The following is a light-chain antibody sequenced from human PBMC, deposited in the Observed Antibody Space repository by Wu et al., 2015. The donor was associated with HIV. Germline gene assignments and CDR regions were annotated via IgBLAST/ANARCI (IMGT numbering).Light chain of an antibody. CDR1: QSVGSF. CDR2: DAS. Sequence: EIVLTQSPGTLSLSPGERATLSCRASQSVGSFLAWYQQKPGQAPRLLIYDASSRAAGIPVRFSGSGSGTDFTLTISSLEPEDFAVYYCQQYGSSPLTFGGGTKVEIK. V-gene: IGKV3-20*01. J-gene: IGKJ4*01. CDR3: QQYGSSPLT.